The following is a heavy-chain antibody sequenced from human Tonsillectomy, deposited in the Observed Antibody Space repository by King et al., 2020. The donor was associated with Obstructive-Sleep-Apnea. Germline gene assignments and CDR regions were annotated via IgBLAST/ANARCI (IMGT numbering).Heavy chain of an antibody. CDR3: ARDPEELSGAVFDY. CDR1: GFTFNDYY. J-gene: IGHJ4*02. V-gene: IGHV3-11*01. CDR2: ISRSGSTI. Sequence: VQLVESGGGLVKPGGSLRLSCAASGFTFNDYYMIWIRQAPGKGLEWVSYISRSGSTIYYADSVKGRFTISRDNAKNSLYLQMNSLIAEDTAVYYCARDPEELSGAVFDYWGQGTLVTVSS. D-gene: IGHD3-16*02.